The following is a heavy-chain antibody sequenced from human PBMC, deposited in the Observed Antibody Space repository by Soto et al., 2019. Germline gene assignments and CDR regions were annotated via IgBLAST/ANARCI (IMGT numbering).Heavy chain of an antibody. Sequence: ASVKVSCKASGNTFTSYYINWVRQATVHGLEWMGCINPNSGNIGYAQKFQGRVTMTRDTAIRTAYMEVSRLRSDDTAVYYCARGRASGSYYLLDYWGQGTLVTVSS. V-gene: IGHV1-8*01. CDR3: ARGRASGSYYLLDY. CDR2: INPNSGNI. J-gene: IGHJ4*02. D-gene: IGHD3-10*01. CDR1: GNTFTSYY.